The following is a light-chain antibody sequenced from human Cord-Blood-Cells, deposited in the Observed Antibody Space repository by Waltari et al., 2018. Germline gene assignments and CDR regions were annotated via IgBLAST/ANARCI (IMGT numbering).Light chain of an antibody. V-gene: IGLV1-36*01. CDR1: SSNIGNNA. CDR3: AAWDDSLNGVV. Sequence: QSVLSQPPSVSEAPRQRVTISCSGSSSNIGNNAVNWYQQQPGKAPKLLIYYDDLLPSGVSDRFSGSQSGTSASLAISGLQSEDEADYYCAAWDDSLNGVVFGGGTKLTVL. CDR2: YDD. J-gene: IGLJ2*01.